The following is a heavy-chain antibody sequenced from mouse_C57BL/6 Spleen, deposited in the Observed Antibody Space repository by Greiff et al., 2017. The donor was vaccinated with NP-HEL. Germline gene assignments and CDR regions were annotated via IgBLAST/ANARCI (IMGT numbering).Heavy chain of an antibody. V-gene: IGHV1-59*01. D-gene: IGHD2-1*01. J-gene: IGHJ4*01. CDR2: IDPSDSYT. Sequence: VQLQQSGAELVRPGTSVKLSCKASGYTFTSYWMHWVKQRPGQGLEWIGVIDPSDSYTNYNQKFKGKATLTVDTSSSTAYMQLSSLTSEDSAVYYCARAIYYGNYEAMDYWGQGTSVTVSS. CDR3: ARAIYYGNYEAMDY. CDR1: GYTFTSYW.